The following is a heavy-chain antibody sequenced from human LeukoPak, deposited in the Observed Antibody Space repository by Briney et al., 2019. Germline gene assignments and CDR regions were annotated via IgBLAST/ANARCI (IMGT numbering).Heavy chain of an antibody. J-gene: IGHJ4*02. D-gene: IGHD6-19*01. CDR3: ARDSVAGTGSLDY. CDR2: IGYSGSA. CDR1: GGSISSGGFY. V-gene: IGHV4-31*03. Sequence: PSETLSLTCTVSGGSISSGGFYWSWIRQHPGMGLEWIGYIGYSGSAYYNPSLKSRLTISVDTSKNQFSLKLSSVTAADTAVYYCARDSVAGTGSLDYWGQGTLVTVSS.